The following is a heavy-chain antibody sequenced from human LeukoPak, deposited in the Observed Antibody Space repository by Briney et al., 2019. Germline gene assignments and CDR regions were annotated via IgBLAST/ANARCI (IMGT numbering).Heavy chain of an antibody. CDR3: ATEYSYGLPVAFDI. J-gene: IGHJ3*02. Sequence: ASVKVSCKASGATFSSYAISWVRQAPGQGLEWMGGIIPIFGTANYAQKFQGRVTTTTDESTSTAYMELSSLRSEDTAVYYCATEYSYGLPVAFDIWGQGTMVTVSS. D-gene: IGHD5-18*01. CDR2: IIPIFGTA. CDR1: GATFSSYA. V-gene: IGHV1-69*05.